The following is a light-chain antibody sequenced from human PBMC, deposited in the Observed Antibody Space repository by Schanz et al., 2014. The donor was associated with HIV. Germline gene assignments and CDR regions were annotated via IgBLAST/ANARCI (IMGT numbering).Light chain of an antibody. J-gene: IGKJ1*01. Sequence: EIVMTQSPGTLSVSPGERATLSCRASQTVSKNLAWYQQKPGQAPRLLIYGASTRVTGIPARFSGSGSGTEFTLTISSLQSEDFAVYYCQQYGNSPRTFGQGTKVEI. CDR2: GAS. V-gene: IGKV3-15*01. CDR1: QTVSKN. CDR3: QQYGNSPRT.